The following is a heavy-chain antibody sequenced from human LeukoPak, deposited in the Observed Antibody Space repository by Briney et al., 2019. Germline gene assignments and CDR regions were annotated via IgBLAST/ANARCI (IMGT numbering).Heavy chain of an antibody. CDR1: GFTFSSYD. J-gene: IGHJ6*02. V-gene: IGHV3-30*02. Sequence: GGSLRLSCAASGFTFSSYDMHWVRQAPGKGLEWVAFIRYDGSNKYYADSVKGRFTISRDSSKNTLYLQMNSLRAEDTAVYYCAKGRDSYRYDMDVWGQGTTVTVPS. CDR2: IRYDGSNK. CDR3: AKGRDSYRYDMDV. D-gene: IGHD5-18*01.